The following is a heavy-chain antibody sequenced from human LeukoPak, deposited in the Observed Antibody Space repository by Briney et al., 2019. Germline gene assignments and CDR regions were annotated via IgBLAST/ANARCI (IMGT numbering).Heavy chain of an antibody. CDR3: GRDRGQDYDTNGYFFDY. Sequence: GGSLRLSCAASGFTFSNYAMNWVRQAPGKGLEWVSDISGSGGSTNYADSVKGRFTIFRDNSKNTPFLQMNSLTAEATAVYYCGRDRGQDYDTNGYFFDYWGQGTLVTVSS. D-gene: IGHD3-22*01. V-gene: IGHV3-23*01. CDR2: ISGSGGST. CDR1: GFTFSNYA. J-gene: IGHJ4*02.